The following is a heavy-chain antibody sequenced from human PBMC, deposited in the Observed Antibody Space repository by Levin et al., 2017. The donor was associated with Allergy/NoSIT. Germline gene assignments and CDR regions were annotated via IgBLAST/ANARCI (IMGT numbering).Heavy chain of an antibody. D-gene: IGHD1-20*01. CDR1: GYTFTSYD. CDR3: ARAMSNWNYMDV. J-gene: IGHJ6*03. CDR2: MNPNSANT. Sequence: GGSLRLSCKASGYTFTSYDFNWVRQATGQGLEWMGWMNPNSANTGYAQKFQGRVTMTRNTSISTAYMELSSLRSEDTAVYYCARAMSNWNYMDVWGKGTTVTVSS. V-gene: IGHV1-8*01.